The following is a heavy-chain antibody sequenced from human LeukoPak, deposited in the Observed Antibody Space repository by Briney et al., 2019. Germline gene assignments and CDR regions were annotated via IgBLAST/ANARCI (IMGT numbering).Heavy chain of an antibody. D-gene: IGHD3-10*01. CDR3: AKEHYGSGMTTFDY. J-gene: IGHJ4*02. CDR1: GFTFSSYA. CDR2: ISGSGGNT. V-gene: IGHV3-23*01. Sequence: GGFLGLSCAASGFTFSSYAMTWVRQAPGKGLDWVSGISGSGGNTYYPDSVRGRFTISRDNSNNTLSLQMTSLRAEDTAVYYCAKEHYGSGMTTFDYWGQGTLVTVSS.